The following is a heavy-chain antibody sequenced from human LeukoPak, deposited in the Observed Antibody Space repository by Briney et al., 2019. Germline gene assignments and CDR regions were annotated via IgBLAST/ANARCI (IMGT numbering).Heavy chain of an antibody. CDR2: IIPILGIA. CDR1: GGTFSSYA. Sequence: VKVSCKASGGTFSSYAISWVRQAPGQGLEWMGRIIPILGIANYAQKFQGRVTITADKSTSTAYMELSSLRSEDTAVYYCARGVVAVAGVYWGQGTLVTVSS. J-gene: IGHJ4*02. CDR3: ARGVVAVAGVY. D-gene: IGHD6-19*01. V-gene: IGHV1-69*10.